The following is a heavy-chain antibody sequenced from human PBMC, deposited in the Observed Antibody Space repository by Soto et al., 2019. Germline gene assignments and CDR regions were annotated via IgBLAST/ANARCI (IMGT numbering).Heavy chain of an antibody. J-gene: IGHJ4*02. CDR3: AKEAVRYFDWLSSFDY. Sequence: GRSLRLSCAASGFTFSSYAMSCLRQAPGNGLDWVSAISGSGGSTYYADSVKGRFTISRDNSKNTLYLQMNSLRAEDTAVYYCAKEAVRYFDWLSSFDYWGQGTLVTVSS. CDR1: GFTFSSYA. D-gene: IGHD3-9*01. V-gene: IGHV3-23*01. CDR2: ISGSGGST.